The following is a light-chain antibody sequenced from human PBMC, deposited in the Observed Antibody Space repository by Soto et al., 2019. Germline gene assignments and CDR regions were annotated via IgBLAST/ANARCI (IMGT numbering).Light chain of an antibody. CDR2: GAS. Sequence: EVVLTQSPGTLSLSPGERVTILCLASQSVSSTSLAWSQQKPGQTPRLLIYGASSRATGTPDRISGGGSGTHVTLTTSRLEPEDFAVYYGQHYVTSSITFGQGTRLEIK. V-gene: IGKV3-20*01. J-gene: IGKJ5*01. CDR3: QHYVTSSIT. CDR1: QSVSSTS.